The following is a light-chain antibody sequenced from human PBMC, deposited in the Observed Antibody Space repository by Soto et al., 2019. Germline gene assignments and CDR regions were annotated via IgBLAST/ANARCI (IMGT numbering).Light chain of an antibody. CDR1: SSNIGSNT. J-gene: IGLJ1*01. Sequence: QSVLTQPPSASGTPGQRVTISCSGSSSNIGSNTVNWYQQLPGTAPKLLIYSNNQRPSGVPDRFSGSKSGTSASLAISGLQSEDXADYYCAAWDDSLSGPLRVFGTGTKVTVL. CDR2: SNN. V-gene: IGLV1-44*01. CDR3: AAWDDSLSGPLRV.